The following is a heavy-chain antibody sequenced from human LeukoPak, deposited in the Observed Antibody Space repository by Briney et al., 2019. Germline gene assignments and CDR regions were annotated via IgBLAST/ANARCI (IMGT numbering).Heavy chain of an antibody. Sequence: GGSLRLSCAASGVTFSTYDIHWVRQTTGRGLEWFSAIGTAGDTYYVDSVKGRFTISRENAKNSLYLQMNSLRAGDTAVYYCVRGLVRRGYFDYWGQGALVTVSS. CDR1: GVTFSTYD. V-gene: IGHV3-13*01. CDR3: VRGLVRRGYFDY. J-gene: IGHJ4*02. CDR2: IGTAGDT. D-gene: IGHD6-6*01.